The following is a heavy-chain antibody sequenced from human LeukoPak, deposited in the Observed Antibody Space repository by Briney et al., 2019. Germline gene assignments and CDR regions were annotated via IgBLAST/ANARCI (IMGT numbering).Heavy chain of an antibody. CDR1: GGSISSYY. CDR2: IYYSGST. Sequence: SETLSLTCTVSGGSISSYYWSWIRQPPGKGLEWIGYIYYSGSTYYNPSLKSRVTISVDTSKNQFSLKLSSVTAADTAVYYCARDLRDYGAFDIWGQGTMVTVSS. V-gene: IGHV4-59*01. J-gene: IGHJ3*02. D-gene: IGHD4-17*01. CDR3: ARDLRDYGAFDI.